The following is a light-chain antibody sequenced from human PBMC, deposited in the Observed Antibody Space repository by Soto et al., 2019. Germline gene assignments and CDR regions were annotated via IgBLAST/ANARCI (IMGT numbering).Light chain of an antibody. CDR1: QSVSNNY. CDR2: TAS. CDR3: QQYFRSPRT. J-gene: IGKJ1*01. Sequence: EVVLTQSPGTLSLSPGERSTLSWRASQSVSNNYLAWYQQKPGQAPRLLIYTASNRATGVPDRFSGSASGTDYTLTISRLEPEDFAVYYCQQYFRSPRTFGQGTKVDIK. V-gene: IGKV3-20*01.